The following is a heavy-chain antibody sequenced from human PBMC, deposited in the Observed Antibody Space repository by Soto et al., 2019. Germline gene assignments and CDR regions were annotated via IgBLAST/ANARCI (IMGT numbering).Heavy chain of an antibody. Sequence: ASVKVSGKASGYTFTSYGISWVRQAPGQGLEWMGWISAYNGNTNYAQKLQGRVTMTTDTSTSTAYMELRSLRSDDTAVYYCARDQESDSSGWYWVGTYYYGIEVWGQGTTVTVSS. CDR3: ARDQESDSSGWYWVGTYYYGIEV. V-gene: IGHV1-18*04. CDR1: GYTFTSYG. D-gene: IGHD6-19*01. J-gene: IGHJ6*02. CDR2: ISAYNGNT.